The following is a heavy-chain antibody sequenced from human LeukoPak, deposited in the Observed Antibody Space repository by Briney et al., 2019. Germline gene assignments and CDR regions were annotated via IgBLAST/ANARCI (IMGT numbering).Heavy chain of an antibody. CDR2: IKSNADGGTT. D-gene: IGHD2-8*01. V-gene: IGHV3-15*01. Sequence: PGGSLRLSCAASGFTFSNAWMSWVRQAPGKGLEYIGRIKSNADGGTTDYAAPAKGRFTISRDDSKNTLYLQMNSLKTEDTAVYYCTTGNGGFDIWGQGTMVTVSS. CDR1: GFTFSNAW. J-gene: IGHJ3*02. CDR3: TTGNGGFDI.